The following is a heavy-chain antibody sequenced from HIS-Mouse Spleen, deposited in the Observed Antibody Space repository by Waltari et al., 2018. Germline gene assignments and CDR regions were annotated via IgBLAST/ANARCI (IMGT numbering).Heavy chain of an antibody. CDR3: ARGFRERSIAARPGLFDY. CDR1: GGSFSGYY. CDR2: INHSGST. Sequence: QVQLQQWGAGLLKPSETLSLTCAVYGGSFSGYYWIWIRQPPGKGLEWIGEINHSGSTNYNPSLKSRVTISVDTSKNQFSLKLSSVTAADTAVYYCARGFRERSIAARPGLFDYWGQGTLVTVSS. V-gene: IGHV4-34*01. J-gene: IGHJ4*02. D-gene: IGHD6-6*01.